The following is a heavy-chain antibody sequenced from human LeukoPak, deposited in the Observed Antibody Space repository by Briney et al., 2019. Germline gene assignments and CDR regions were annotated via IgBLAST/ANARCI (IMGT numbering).Heavy chain of an antibody. CDR3: ARDFIEQWLVGRGKGNCFDY. Sequence: GASVKVSCKASGYTFTDYYMHWVRQAPGQGLEWMGWINTNTGNPTYAQGFTGRFVFSLDTSVSTAYLQISSLKAEDTAVYYCARDFIEQWLVGRGKGNCFDYWGQGTLVTVSS. CDR1: GYTFTDYY. J-gene: IGHJ4*02. V-gene: IGHV7-4-1*02. CDR2: INTNTGNP. D-gene: IGHD6-19*01.